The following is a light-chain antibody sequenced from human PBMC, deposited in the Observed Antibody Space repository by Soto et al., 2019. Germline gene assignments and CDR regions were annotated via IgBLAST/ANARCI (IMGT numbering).Light chain of an antibody. CDR1: QGISSY. J-gene: IGKJ3*01. CDR2: AAS. V-gene: IGKV1-8*01. Sequence: AIRMTQSPSSLSASTGDRVSITCRASQGISSYLAWYQQKLGKAPKLLIYAASTLQSVVPSRFSRSGSGTDFTLTISCLQSEDFATYYCQQYYSYPGTFGPGTKVDIK. CDR3: QQYYSYPGT.